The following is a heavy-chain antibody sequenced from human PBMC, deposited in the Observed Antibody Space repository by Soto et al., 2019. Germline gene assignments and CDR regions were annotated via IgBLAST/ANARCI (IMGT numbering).Heavy chain of an antibody. Sequence: GGSLRLSCAASGFTFSSYAMSWVRQAPGKGLEWVSAISGSGGSTYYADSVKGRFTISRDNSKNTLYLQMNSLRAEDTAVYYCAKDFDYDGNSGYYYYGMDVWGQGTTVTVSS. V-gene: IGHV3-23*01. CDR1: GFTFSSYA. D-gene: IGHD3-9*01. CDR2: ISGSGGST. J-gene: IGHJ6*02. CDR3: AKDFDYDGNSGYYYYGMDV.